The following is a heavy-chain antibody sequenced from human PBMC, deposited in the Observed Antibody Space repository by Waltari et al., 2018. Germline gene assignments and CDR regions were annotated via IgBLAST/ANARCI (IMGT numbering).Heavy chain of an antibody. CDR3: ASSLGMYFDY. J-gene: IGHJ4*02. V-gene: IGHV4-59*01. CDR2: IYYSGST. D-gene: IGHD7-27*01. Sequence: QVQLQESGPGLVKPSETLSLTCPVSGGPIRSYYWSWIRQPPGRGLEWIGYIYYSGSTNYNPSLKSRVTISVDTSKNQFSLKLSSVTAADTAVYYCASSLGMYFDYWGQGTLVTVSS. CDR1: GGPIRSYY.